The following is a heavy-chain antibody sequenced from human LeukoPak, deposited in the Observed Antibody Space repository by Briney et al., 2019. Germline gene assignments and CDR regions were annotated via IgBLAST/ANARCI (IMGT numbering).Heavy chain of an antibody. CDR2: IRYDGSNK. J-gene: IGHJ2*01. CDR1: GFTFSNYA. V-gene: IGHV3-30*02. CDR3: AKPSLYYYDTSGYYRYWYFDL. D-gene: IGHD3-22*01. Sequence: GGSLRLSCAASGFTFSNYAIHWVRQAPGKGLEWVAFIRYDGSNKYYVDSVKGRFTISRDNSKNTPYLQMNSLRAEDTAVYYCAKPSLYYYDTSGYYRYWYFDLWGRGTLVTVSS.